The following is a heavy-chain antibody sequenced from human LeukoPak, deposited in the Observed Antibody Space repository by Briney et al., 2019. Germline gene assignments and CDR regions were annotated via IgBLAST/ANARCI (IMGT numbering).Heavy chain of an antibody. CDR3: AKDGGTHFDH. Sequence: WGSLSLSCAASGFTFRTSGMSWVRQAPGKGLEWVSYISSSGTTISYAQSVKGRFTITRDNAQNSLTLHMNTLRADDTAVYYCAKDGGTHFDHWGQGTLVTLSS. V-gene: IGHV3-48*01. CDR1: GFTFRTSG. J-gene: IGHJ4*02. CDR2: ISSSGTTI. D-gene: IGHD1-26*01.